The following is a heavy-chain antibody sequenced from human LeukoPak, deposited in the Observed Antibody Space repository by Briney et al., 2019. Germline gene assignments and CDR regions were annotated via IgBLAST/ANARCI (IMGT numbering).Heavy chain of an antibody. CDR2: ISYDGSNK. J-gene: IGHJ4*02. Sequence: PGRSLRLFCVVSGFTFSSYGMHWVRQAPGKGLEWVAVISYDGSNKYFADSVRGRFTISRDNSNNTLYLQMDSLRAEDTAVYYCATAGAYYDFWSGYPQWGQGTLVTVSS. D-gene: IGHD3-3*01. CDR1: GFTFSSYG. V-gene: IGHV3-30*03. CDR3: ATAGAYYDFWSGYPQ.